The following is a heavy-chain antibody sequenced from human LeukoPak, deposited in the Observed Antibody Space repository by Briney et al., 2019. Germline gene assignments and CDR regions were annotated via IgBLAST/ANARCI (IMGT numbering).Heavy chain of an antibody. Sequence: GGSLRLSCAASGFTFSSYNMNWVREAPGKGLEWISSITTTSSYIYYADSVKGRFTISRDNAKNSLYLQMTSLRAGDTAVYYCARDPYSGSYGVYYFYYMDVWGKGTTVTVSS. J-gene: IGHJ6*03. CDR3: ARDPYSGSYGVYYFYYMDV. CDR1: GFTFSSYN. CDR2: ITTTSSYI. V-gene: IGHV3-21*01. D-gene: IGHD1-26*01.